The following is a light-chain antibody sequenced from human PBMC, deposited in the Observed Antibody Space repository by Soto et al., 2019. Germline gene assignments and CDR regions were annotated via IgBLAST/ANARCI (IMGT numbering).Light chain of an antibody. CDR2: GAS. Sequence: EIVLTQSPGTLSLSPGERATLSCRASQTVGGSSLAWYQQKPGQAPRLVIYGASFRATGIPDTFSGSGSGTNFTLTSSRLEPEDFAVYYCHQYGSAPRTFGQGTKVEI. CDR1: QTVGGSS. V-gene: IGKV3-20*01. J-gene: IGKJ1*01. CDR3: HQYGSAPRT.